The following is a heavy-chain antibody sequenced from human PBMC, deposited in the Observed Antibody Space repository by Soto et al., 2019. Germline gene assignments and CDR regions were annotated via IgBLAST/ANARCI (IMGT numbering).Heavy chain of an antibody. V-gene: IGHV1-2*04. CDR2: INPNSGGT. Sequence: ASVKVSCKASGYTFTGYYMHWVRQAPGQGLEWMGWINPNSGGTNYAQKFQGWVTMTRDTSISTAYMELRSLRSDDTAVYYCARSGVVVPAALFSWFDPWGQGTLVTVS. D-gene: IGHD2-2*01. CDR3: ARSGVVVPAALFSWFDP. CDR1: GYTFTGYY. J-gene: IGHJ5*02.